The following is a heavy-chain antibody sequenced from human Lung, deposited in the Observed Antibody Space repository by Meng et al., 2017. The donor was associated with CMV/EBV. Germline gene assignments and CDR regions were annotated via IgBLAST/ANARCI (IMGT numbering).Heavy chain of an antibody. J-gene: IGHJ3*01. D-gene: IGHD1-1*01. CDR2: INPNTGGT. V-gene: IGHV1-2*02. Sequence: ASVKVSXKASGYRFTAYYLHWVRQAPEQGLEWMGWINPNTGGTNYPQKFQGRVTMTRDTSISKAYMELSRLTSDDGAVYYCARGTGGGGDGLDDWGQGTPVTVSS. CDR1: GYRFTAYY. CDR3: ARGTGGGGDGLDD.